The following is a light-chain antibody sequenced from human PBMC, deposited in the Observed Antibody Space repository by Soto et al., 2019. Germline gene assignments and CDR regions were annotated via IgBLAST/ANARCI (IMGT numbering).Light chain of an antibody. CDR1: QSVSSN. Sequence: EIVMTQSPATLSVSPGERATLSCRASQSVSSNLAWYQQKPVQAPRLLIYGASTRATGIPARFSGSGSGTEFTLTISSLEPEDFAVYYCQQYNNWPPTWTFGQGTKVDIK. CDR3: QQYNNWPPTWT. V-gene: IGKV3-15*01. J-gene: IGKJ1*01. CDR2: GAS.